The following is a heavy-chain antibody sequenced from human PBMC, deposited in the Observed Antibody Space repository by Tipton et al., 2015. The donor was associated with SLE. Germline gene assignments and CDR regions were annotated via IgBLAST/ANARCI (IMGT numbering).Heavy chain of an antibody. CDR1: GGSLTLYY. CDR3: ARSRSSNFDPPDF. CDR2: IHYTGTP. J-gene: IGHJ4*02. Sequence: TLSLTCTVSGGSLTLYYWNWIRQSPGKGLEWLGYIHYTGTPYYKPSLKSRIAMSVDTSSNQLSLRLTSLTPADTAVYYCARSRSSNFDPPDFWGQGTLATVSS. V-gene: IGHV4-59*01. D-gene: IGHD4-11*01.